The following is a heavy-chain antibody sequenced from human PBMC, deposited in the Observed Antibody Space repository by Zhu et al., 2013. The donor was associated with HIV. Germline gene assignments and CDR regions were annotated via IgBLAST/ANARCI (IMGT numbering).Heavy chain of an antibody. J-gene: IGHJ4*02. CDR3: ASPNRHGLSSWYYFDY. Sequence: QVQLVQSGAEVKKPGSSVKVSCKASGGTFSSYAISWVRQAPGQGLEWMGGIIPIFGTANYAQKFQGRVTITADESTSTAYMELSSLRSEDTAVYYCASPNRHGLSSWYYFDYWGQGTLGHRSPQ. V-gene: IGHV1-69*01. D-gene: IGHD6-13*01. CDR2: IIPIFGTA. CDR1: GGTFSSYA.